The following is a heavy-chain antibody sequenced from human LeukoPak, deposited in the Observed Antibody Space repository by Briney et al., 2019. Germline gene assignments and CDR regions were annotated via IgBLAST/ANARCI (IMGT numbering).Heavy chain of an antibody. CDR2: ISAYNGNT. CDR1: GYTFTSYG. D-gene: IGHD3-22*01. CDR3: ARDLGYYDSSGSGP. J-gene: IGHJ5*02. Sequence: ASVTVSCKASGYTFTSYGISWVRQAPGQGLEWMGWISAYNGNTNYAQKLQGRVTMTTDTSTSTAYMELRSLRSDDTAVYYCARDLGYYDSSGSGPWGQGTLVTVSS. V-gene: IGHV1-18*01.